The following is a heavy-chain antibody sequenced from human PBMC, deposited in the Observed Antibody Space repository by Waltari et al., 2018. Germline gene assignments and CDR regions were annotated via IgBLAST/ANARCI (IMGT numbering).Heavy chain of an antibody. CDR1: GGTFSSYA. V-gene: IGHV1-69*13. CDR2: IIPILGTA. J-gene: IGHJ3*02. Sequence: QVQLVQSGAEVKKPGSSVKVSCKASGGTFSSYAISWVRQAPGQGLEWMGGIIPILGTANYAQKFQDRVTITADGSTSTAYMELSSLRSEDTAVYYCARNPPLHGAFGIWGQGTMVTVSS. CDR3: ARNPPLHGAFGI.